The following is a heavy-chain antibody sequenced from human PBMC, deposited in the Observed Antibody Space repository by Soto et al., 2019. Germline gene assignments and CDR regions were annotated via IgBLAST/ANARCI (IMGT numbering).Heavy chain of an antibody. CDR3: TRASASSMLRGVVIN. CDR2: MYHSGDS. CDR1: GGSISTDNW. Sequence: SETLSLTCAVSGGSISTDNWWSWVRQPPGKGLEWIGEMYHSGDSNFNPSLKSRVTVSVDKSKNQFSMQMASVAAADTALYYCTRASASSMLRGVVINWGRGTQVTVSS. V-gene: IGHV4-4*02. J-gene: IGHJ4*02. D-gene: IGHD3-10*01.